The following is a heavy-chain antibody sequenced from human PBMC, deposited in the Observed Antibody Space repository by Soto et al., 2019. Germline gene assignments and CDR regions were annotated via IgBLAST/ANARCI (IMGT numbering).Heavy chain of an antibody. CDR1: GNTFTRCF. CDR2: IYPGDSDT. Sequence: XESLKLSLNGPGNTFTRCFIGLVLQIPGKGLEWGRIIYPGDSDTRYSPSFQGQVTISADKSISTAYLQWSSLKASDTAMYYCARRVYYYDSSGYYLAYYYYGMDVWGQGTTVTVSS. D-gene: IGHD3-22*01. J-gene: IGHJ6*02. CDR3: ARRVYYYDSSGYYLAYYYYGMDV. V-gene: IGHV5-51*01.